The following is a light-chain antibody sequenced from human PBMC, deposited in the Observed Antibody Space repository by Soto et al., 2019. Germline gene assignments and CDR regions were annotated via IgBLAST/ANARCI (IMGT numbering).Light chain of an antibody. CDR1: QSISSW. Sequence: DIQMTQSPSTLSASVGDRVTITCRASQSISSWLAWYQQKPGKAPKLLIYDASSLESGVPSRFSGSGSGTGFTLTISSPQPDDFATYYCQQYNSYSETFXQGTKVDIK. J-gene: IGKJ1*01. CDR3: QQYNSYSET. V-gene: IGKV1-5*01. CDR2: DAS.